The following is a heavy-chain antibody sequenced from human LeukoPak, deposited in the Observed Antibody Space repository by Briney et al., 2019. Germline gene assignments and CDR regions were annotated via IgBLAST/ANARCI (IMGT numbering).Heavy chain of an antibody. Sequence: SETLSLTCAVYGGSFSGYYWSWIRQPPGKGLEWIGEINHSGGTNYNPSLKSRVTISVDTSKNQFSLKLSSVTAADTAVYYCARGYVLFDYWGQGTLVTVSS. V-gene: IGHV4-34*01. J-gene: IGHJ4*02. CDR3: ARGYVLFDY. CDR2: INHSGGT. CDR1: GGSFSGYY. D-gene: IGHD3-16*01.